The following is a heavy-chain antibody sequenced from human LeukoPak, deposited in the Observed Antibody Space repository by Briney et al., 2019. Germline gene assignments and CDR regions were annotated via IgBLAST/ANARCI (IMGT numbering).Heavy chain of an antibody. Sequence: GGSLRLSCEGSEFSFSSYWMSWVRQAPGKGLEWVSTIFPSSVEIHYADSVKGRFTISRDNSRSTLSLQMDSLRAEDTATYYCATYRQIQVPFEFWGQGTLVTVSS. CDR2: IFPSSVEI. V-gene: IGHV3-23*01. CDR3: ATYRQIQVPFEF. D-gene: IGHD5-18*01. J-gene: IGHJ4*02. CDR1: EFSFSSYW.